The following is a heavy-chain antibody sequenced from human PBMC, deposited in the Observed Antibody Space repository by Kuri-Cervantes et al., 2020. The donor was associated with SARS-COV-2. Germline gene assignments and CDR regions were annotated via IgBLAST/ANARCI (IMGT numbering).Heavy chain of an antibody. CDR1: GGSISSSSYY. J-gene: IGHJ3*02. V-gene: IGHV4-39*01. CDR2: IYYSGST. Sequence: GSLRLSCTVSGGSISSSSYYWGWIRQPPGKGLEWIGSIYYSGSTYYNPPLKSRVTISVDTSKNQFSLKLSSVTAADTAVYYCAGRVDIVVVPAAIVYAFDIWGQGTMVTVSS. D-gene: IGHD2-2*02. CDR3: AGRVDIVVVPAAIVYAFDI.